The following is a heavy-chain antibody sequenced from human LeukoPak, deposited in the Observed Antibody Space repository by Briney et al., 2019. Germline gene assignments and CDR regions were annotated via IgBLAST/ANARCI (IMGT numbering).Heavy chain of an antibody. CDR1: GFTFSSYA. V-gene: IGHV3-64*02. CDR3: ARSNMNGFDC. Sequence: GGSLRLSCAASGFTFSSYAMHWVRQAPGKGLEYVSAISSNGGSTYYADSVKGRFTISRDNSKNTLYLQMGSLRAEDMAVYYCARSNMNGFDCWGQGTLVTVSS. D-gene: IGHD2/OR15-2a*01. J-gene: IGHJ4*02. CDR2: ISSNGGST.